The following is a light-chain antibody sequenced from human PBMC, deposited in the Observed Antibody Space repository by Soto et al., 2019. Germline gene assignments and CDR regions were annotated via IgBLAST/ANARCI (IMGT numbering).Light chain of an antibody. J-gene: IGKJ4*01. Sequence: EIVLTQSPVTLSLSPGERATLSCRASQSVSSYLAWYQQKPGQAPRLLIYDASKRATGIPARLSGSGSGTDFTLTISSLEPEDFAVYYCQQRSKWPSTFGGGTKVEIK. V-gene: IGKV3-11*01. CDR3: QQRSKWPST. CDR2: DAS. CDR1: QSVSSY.